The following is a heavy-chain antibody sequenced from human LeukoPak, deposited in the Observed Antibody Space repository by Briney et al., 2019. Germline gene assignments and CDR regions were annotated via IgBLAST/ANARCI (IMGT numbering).Heavy chain of an antibody. CDR1: GGSLSGYY. CDR3: ARVPYCSGGSCNYYYYYGMDV. Sequence: PSGTLSLTCAVYGGSLSGYYWSWIRQPPGKGLEWIGEIIRGGSTNYNPSLKSRVTISVDTSKNQFSLNLSSVTAADTAVYYCARVPYCSGGSCNYYYYYGMDVWGQGTTVTVSS. J-gene: IGHJ6*02. V-gene: IGHV4-34*12. CDR2: IIRGGST. D-gene: IGHD2-15*01.